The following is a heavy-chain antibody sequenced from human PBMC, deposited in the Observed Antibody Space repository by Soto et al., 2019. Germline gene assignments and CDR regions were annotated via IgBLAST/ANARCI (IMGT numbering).Heavy chain of an antibody. CDR3: ARDLHQLLFAGTSGGY. J-gene: IGHJ4*02. Sequence: GGSLRLSCAASGFTFSSYAMHWVRQAPGKGLEWVAVISYDGSNKYYADSVKGRFTISRDNSKNTLYLQMNSLRAEDTAVYYCARDLHQLLFAGTSGGYWGQGTLVTVSS. V-gene: IGHV3-30-3*01. CDR2: ISYDGSNK. CDR1: GFTFSSYA. D-gene: IGHD2-2*01.